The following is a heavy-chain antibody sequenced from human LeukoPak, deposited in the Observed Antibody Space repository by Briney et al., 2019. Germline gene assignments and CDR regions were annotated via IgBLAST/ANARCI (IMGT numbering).Heavy chain of an antibody. V-gene: IGHV1-2*02. D-gene: IGHD6-19*01. CDR2: INPNSGGT. CDR3: ARDEVAVAGTWEYAFDI. Sequence: GASVKVSCKASGHTFTGYYMHWVRQAPGQGLEWMGWINPNSGGTNYAQKFQGRVTMTRDTSTSTVYMELSSLRSEDTAVYYCARDEVAVAGTWEYAFDIWGQGTMVTVSS. CDR1: GHTFTGYY. J-gene: IGHJ3*02.